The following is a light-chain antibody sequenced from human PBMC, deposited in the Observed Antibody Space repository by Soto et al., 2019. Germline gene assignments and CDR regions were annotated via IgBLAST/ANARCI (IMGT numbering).Light chain of an antibody. CDR3: QLYNSDPLT. J-gene: IGKJ4*01. CDR1: QSISSW. Sequence: IQLTQSPSTLCAAVGARVTITNQASQSISSWLAWYQQKPRKAPKLLIYDASSLESGVPSRFSGSGSGTEFTLTISSLQPDDLPTYYCQLYNSDPLTLGGGTKVDIK. V-gene: IGKV1-5*01. CDR2: DAS.